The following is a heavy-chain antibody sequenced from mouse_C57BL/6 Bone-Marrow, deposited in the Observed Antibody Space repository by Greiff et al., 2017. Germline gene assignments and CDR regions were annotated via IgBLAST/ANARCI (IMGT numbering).Heavy chain of an antibody. D-gene: IGHD3-2*02. Sequence: VHLVESGPGLVAPSQSLSITCTVSGFSLTSYGVDWVRQSPGKGLEWLGVIWGVGSTNYNSALKSRLSISKDNSKSKVFLKMNSLQTDDTAMYYCARVDSSGTGFAYWGQGTLVTVSA. CDR3: ARVDSSGTGFAY. CDR1: GFSLTSYG. CDR2: IWGVGST. V-gene: IGHV2-6*01. J-gene: IGHJ3*01.